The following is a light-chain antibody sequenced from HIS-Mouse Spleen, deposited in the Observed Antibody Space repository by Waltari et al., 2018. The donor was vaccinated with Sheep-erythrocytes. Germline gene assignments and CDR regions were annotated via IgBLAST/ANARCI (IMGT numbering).Light chain of an antibody. CDR1: SSDVGSYNL. J-gene: IGLJ3*02. V-gene: IGLV2-23*01. CDR2: EGS. Sequence: QSALTQPASVSGSPGQSITISCTGTSSDVGSYNLVSWYQQHPGNAPKLMIYEGSKRASGVSNRFPGSKSGNTASLTISGLQAEDEADYYCCSYAGSSTPWVFGGGTKLTVL. CDR3: CSYAGSSTPWV.